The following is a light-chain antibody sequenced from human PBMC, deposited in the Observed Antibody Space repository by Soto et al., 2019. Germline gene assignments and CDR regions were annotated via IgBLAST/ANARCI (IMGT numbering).Light chain of an antibody. CDR1: SSDVGGDNY. Sequence: QSALTQPASVSGSPGQSITISCTGTSSDVGGDNYVSWYQQHPGTAPKLMIYEVIDRPSGLSSRFSGSKSGNTASLTISGLQNEDEADYYSRSYTSSSTLFGPGTKLTVL. CDR3: RSYTSSSTL. J-gene: IGLJ1*01. V-gene: IGLV2-14*01. CDR2: EVI.